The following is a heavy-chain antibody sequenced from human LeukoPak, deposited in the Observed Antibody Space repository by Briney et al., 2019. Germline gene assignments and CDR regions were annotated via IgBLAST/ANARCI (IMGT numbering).Heavy chain of an antibody. CDR2: IKQDGSEK. V-gene: IGHV3-7*03. J-gene: IGHJ6*02. CDR1: GFTFSSYW. D-gene: IGHD6-13*01. CDR3: ARPSSRSSWYLGMDV. Sequence: GGSLRLSCAASGFTFSSYWMGWVRQAPGKGLEWVASIKQDGSEKYSVDSVKGRFTISRDNAKNSLYLQMNSLRAEDTAVYYCARPSSRSSWYLGMDVWGQGTTVTVSS.